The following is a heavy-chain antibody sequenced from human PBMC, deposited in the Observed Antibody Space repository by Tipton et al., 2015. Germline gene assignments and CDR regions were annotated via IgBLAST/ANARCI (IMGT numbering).Heavy chain of an antibody. CDR1: GFTFSSYG. V-gene: IGHV3-23*01. J-gene: IGHJ6*02. CDR3: AKGDYYHYYGMDV. Sequence: SLRLSCATSGFTFSSYGMNWVRQAPGKGLEWVSAIGGGATFYADSVKGRFTISGDNSKNTLYLQMNNVRAEDTAVYFCAKGDYYHYYGMDVWGQGTTVTVSS. CDR2: IGGGAT.